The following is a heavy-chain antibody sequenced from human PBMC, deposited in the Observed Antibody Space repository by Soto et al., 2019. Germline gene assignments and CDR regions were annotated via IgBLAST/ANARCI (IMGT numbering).Heavy chain of an antibody. Sequence: QVQLQESGPGLVKPSQTLSLTYTVSGGSISSGGYYWSWIRQHPGKGLEWIGYIYYSGSTYYNPSLKSRVTISVDTSKNQFSLKLSSVTAADTAVYYCARAFPSLLYPGGMDVWGQGTTVTVSS. J-gene: IGHJ6*02. CDR2: IYYSGST. CDR3: ARAFPSLLYPGGMDV. D-gene: IGHD2-8*01. CDR1: GGSISSGGYY. V-gene: IGHV4-31*03.